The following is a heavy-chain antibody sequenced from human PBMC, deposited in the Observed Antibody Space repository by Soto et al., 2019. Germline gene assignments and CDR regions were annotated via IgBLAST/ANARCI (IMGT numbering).Heavy chain of an antibody. Sequence: APVEVSCKASVYTFTGYYIHCVRPAHGQGLEWMGWINPNSGGTNYAQKFQGRVTMTRDTSISTAYMELSRLRSEDTAVYYCATRHYVYVWGSFRYTLVPPVFDCWGKGKMVPVSS. CDR3: ATRHYVYVWGSFRYTLVPPVFDC. J-gene: IGHJ3*01. V-gene: IGHV1-2*02. D-gene: IGHD3-16*02. CDR1: VYTFTGYY. CDR2: INPNSGGT.